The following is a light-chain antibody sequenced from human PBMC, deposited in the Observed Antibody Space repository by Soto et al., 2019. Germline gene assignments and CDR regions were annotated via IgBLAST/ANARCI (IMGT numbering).Light chain of an antibody. V-gene: IGKV1-5*01. Sequence: DIQMTQSPSTLSASVGDRVTITCRASQTISSWLAWYQQKPGKAPKLLIYDASSLESGDPSRFSGSGSGTEFTLTISSLQPDDFATYYCQQYNRHSEWTFGQGTKVEIK. J-gene: IGKJ1*01. CDR1: QTISSW. CDR2: DAS. CDR3: QQYNRHSEWT.